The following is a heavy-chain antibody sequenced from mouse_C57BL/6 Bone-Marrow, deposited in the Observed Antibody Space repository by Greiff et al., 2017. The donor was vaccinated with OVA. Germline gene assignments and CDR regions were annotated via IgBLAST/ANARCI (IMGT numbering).Heavy chain of an antibody. CDR2: IYPRSGNT. CDR3: ARSSRSTMVMDY. J-gene: IGHJ4*01. Sequence: VKLQESGAELARPGASVKLSCKASGYTFTSYGISWVKQRTGQGLEWIGEIYPRSGNTYYNEKFKGKATLTADKSSSTAYMELRSLTSEDSAVYFCARSSRSTMVMDYWGQGTSVTVSS. CDR1: GYTFTSYG. D-gene: IGHD2-13*01. V-gene: IGHV1-81*01.